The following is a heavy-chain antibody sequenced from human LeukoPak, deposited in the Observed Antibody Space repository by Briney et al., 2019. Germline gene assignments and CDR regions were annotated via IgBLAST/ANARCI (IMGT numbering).Heavy chain of an antibody. CDR2: INPSGGST. CDR1: GYTFTSYG. CDR3: AKSSAWTKGWFDP. Sequence: ASVKVSCKTSGYTFTSYGLSWVRQAPGQGLEWIGIINPSGGSTTYAQKFQGRVTMTRDTSTSTVYMELSSLTSEDTAVYYCAKSSAWTKGWFDPWGQGTLVTVSS. J-gene: IGHJ5*02. D-gene: IGHD3-22*01. V-gene: IGHV1-46*01.